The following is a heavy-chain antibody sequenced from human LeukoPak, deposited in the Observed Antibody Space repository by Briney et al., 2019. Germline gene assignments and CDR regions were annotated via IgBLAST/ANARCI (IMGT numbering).Heavy chain of an antibody. V-gene: IGHV1-24*01. CDR3: ATPHSGSYFVAFDI. D-gene: IGHD1-26*01. Sequence: ASVKVSCKVSGYTLTELSMHWVRQAPGKGLEWMGGFDPEDGETIYAQKFQGRVTMTEDTSTDTAYMELSSLRSEDTAVYYCATPHSGSYFVAFDIWGQGTMVTVSS. CDR1: GYTLTELS. J-gene: IGHJ3*02. CDR2: FDPEDGET.